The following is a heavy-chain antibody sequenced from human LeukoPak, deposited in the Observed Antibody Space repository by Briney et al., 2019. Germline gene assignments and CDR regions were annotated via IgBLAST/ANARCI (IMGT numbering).Heavy chain of an antibody. D-gene: IGHD3-10*01. J-gene: IGHJ4*02. CDR3: AKDPGVYGSGSYPTYFDY. Sequence: GGSLRLSCAASGFNFSSYAMNWVRQAPGKGLAWVSSISDSGGSTYYADSVKGRFTFSRDNSKNTLYLQMNSLRAEDTAVYYCAKDPGVYGSGSYPTYFDYWGQGTLVTVSS. V-gene: IGHV3-23*01. CDR1: GFNFSSYA. CDR2: ISDSGGST.